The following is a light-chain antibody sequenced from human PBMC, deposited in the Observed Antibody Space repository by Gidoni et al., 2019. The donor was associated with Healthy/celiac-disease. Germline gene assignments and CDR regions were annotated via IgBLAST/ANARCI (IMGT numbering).Light chain of an antibody. Sequence: EIVLTQSPGTLSLSPGERATLSCRASQSVSSSYVAWYQQKPGQAPRLLIYHASSRATGIPDRFSGSGSGTDFTLTISRLEPEDFAVNYCQQYGSSVYTFGQGTKLEIK. CDR3: QQYGSSVYT. CDR2: HAS. CDR1: QSVSSSY. J-gene: IGKJ2*01. V-gene: IGKV3-20*01.